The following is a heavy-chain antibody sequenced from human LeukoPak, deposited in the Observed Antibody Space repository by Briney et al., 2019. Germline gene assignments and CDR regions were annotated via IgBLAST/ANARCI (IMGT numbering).Heavy chain of an antibody. D-gene: IGHD2-8*01. CDR1: GFTFSNAW. CDR2: IKSKTDGGTT. J-gene: IGHJ4*02. CDR3: TTEDIVLMVYASSTFDY. V-gene: IGHV3-15*01. Sequence: PGGSLRLSCAASGFTFSNAWMSWVRQAPGKGLEWVGRIKSKTDGGTTDYAAPVKGRFTISRGDSKNTLYLQMNSLKTEDTAVYYCTTEDIVLMVYASSTFDYWGQGTLVTVSP.